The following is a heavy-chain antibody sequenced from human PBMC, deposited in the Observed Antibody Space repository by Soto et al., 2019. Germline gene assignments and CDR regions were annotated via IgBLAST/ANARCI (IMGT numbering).Heavy chain of an antibody. CDR1: GDSFNDYY. V-gene: IGHV1-2*02. D-gene: IGHD5-12*01. CDR3: ARESGGATATLDYYYFYMDV. Sequence: ASVKVSCKTSGDSFNDYYIHWARQAPGQGLEWMGWINPNGGGTKYAQRFQGRVTVTRDTSIRTVYMELSSLRSDDTAVYYCARESGGATATLDYYYFYMDVWGKGTTVTVSS. J-gene: IGHJ6*03. CDR2: INPNGGGT.